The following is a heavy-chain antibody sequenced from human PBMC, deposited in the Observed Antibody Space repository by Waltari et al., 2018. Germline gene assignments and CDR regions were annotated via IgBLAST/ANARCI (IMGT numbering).Heavy chain of an antibody. CDR2: ISAYNGNT. D-gene: IGHD6-13*01. CDR3: ARVWPRGIAAAGTIDY. V-gene: IGHV1-18*01. CDR1: GYTFTSYG. Sequence: QVQLVQSGAEVKKPGASVKVSCKASGYTFTSYGISWVRQAPGQGLEWMGWISAYNGNTNYAQKLQGRVTMTTDTSTSTAYMELRSLRSDDTAMYYCARVWPRGIAAAGTIDYWGQGTLVTVSS. J-gene: IGHJ4*02.